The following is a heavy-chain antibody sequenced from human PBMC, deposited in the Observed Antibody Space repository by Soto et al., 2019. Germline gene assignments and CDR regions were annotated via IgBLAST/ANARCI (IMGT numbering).Heavy chain of an antibody. CDR2: ISSSGSTI. CDR3: ARDGGMVATRYFDY. D-gene: IGHD5-12*01. J-gene: IGHJ4*02. Sequence: GGSLRLSCAASGFTFSSYEMNWVRQAPGKGLEWVSYISSSGSTIYYADSVKGRFTISRDNAKNSLYLQMNSLRAEDTAVYYCARDGGMVATRYFDYWGQGTLVTVSS. V-gene: IGHV3-48*03. CDR1: GFTFSSYE.